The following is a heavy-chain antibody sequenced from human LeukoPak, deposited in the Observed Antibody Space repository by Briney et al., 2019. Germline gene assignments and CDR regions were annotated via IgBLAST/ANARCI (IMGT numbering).Heavy chain of an antibody. CDR3: ARGAGYSSGWYLKSFYYGMYV. D-gene: IGHD6-19*01. Sequence: AETLSLTCAVYGASFSGYYWSWIRQPPGKELEWIGEINHSGSTNYNPYLKSRVTISVYPSKTQFSMKLSSVTAADTAVYYCARGAGYSSGWYLKSFYYGMYVWGQRTTVTVS. V-gene: IGHV4-34*01. CDR1: GASFSGYY. CDR2: INHSGST. J-gene: IGHJ6*02.